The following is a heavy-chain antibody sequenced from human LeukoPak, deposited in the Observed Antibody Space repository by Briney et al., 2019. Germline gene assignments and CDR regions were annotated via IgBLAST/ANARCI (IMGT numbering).Heavy chain of an antibody. CDR1: GGSISSSSYY. Sequence: PSETLSLTCTVSGGSISSSSYYWGWIRQPPGKGLEWIGSNSGSTYYNPSLKSRVTISVDTSKNQFSLKLSSVTAADTAVYYCARDSTTYYYDSSGYYRDYYYGMDVWGQGTTVTVSS. V-gene: IGHV4-39*07. CDR3: ARDSTTYYYDSSGYYRDYYYGMDV. D-gene: IGHD3-22*01. CDR2: NSGST. J-gene: IGHJ6*02.